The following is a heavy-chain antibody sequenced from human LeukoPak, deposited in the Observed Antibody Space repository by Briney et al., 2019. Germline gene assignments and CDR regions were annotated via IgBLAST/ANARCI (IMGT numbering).Heavy chain of an antibody. V-gene: IGHV3-23*01. Sequence: GGSLRLSCAASGFALSSYAMSWVRQAPGKGLEWVSATSSSDAGTYHADSVRGRFTISRDNSRNTLYVQMNSLRAEDTAIYYCARDRNWGAYDIWGQGTMVTVSS. CDR3: ARDRNWGAYDI. CDR1: GFALSSYA. CDR2: TSSSDAGT. J-gene: IGHJ3*02. D-gene: IGHD7-27*01.